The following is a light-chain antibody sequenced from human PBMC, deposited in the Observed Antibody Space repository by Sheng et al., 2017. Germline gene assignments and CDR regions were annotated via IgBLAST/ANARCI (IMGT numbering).Light chain of an antibody. CDR3: SSSSSTYV. J-gene: IGLJ1*01. CDR1: SSDVGGYNH. Sequence: QSALTQPPSASGSAGQSVTISCTGTSSDVGGYNHVSWFQQHPGKAPKLILYEVSQRPSGVPDRFSGSKSGNTASLTISGLQADDEADYYCSSSSSTYVFGTGTKVTVL. CDR2: EVS. V-gene: IGLV2-8*01.